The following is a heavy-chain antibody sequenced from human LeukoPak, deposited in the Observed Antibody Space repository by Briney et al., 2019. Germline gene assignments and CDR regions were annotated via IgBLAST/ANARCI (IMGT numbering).Heavy chain of an antibody. CDR3: AREISGSYYSNWFDP. J-gene: IGHJ5*02. D-gene: IGHD1-26*01. CDR1: GFTFSGYS. Sequence: GGSLRLSCAASGFTFSGYSMNWGRQAPGKGLEWVSYISSSSSTIYYADSVKGRFTISRDNAKNSLYLQMNSLRAEDTAVYYCAREISGSYYSNWFDPWGQRTLVTVSS. CDR2: ISSSSSTI. V-gene: IGHV3-48*01.